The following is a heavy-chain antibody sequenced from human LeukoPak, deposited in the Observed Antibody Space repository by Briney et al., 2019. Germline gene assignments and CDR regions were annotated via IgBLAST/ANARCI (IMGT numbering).Heavy chain of an antibody. Sequence: GESLKISCEGSGYTFTNYWIGWVRQMPGKGLEWVGIIYPGDSDTRYSPSFQGQVTLSADKSISTAYLQWSSLKASDTAMYYCARHFPYSSNSNWFDPWGQGTLVTVSS. CDR2: IYPGDSDT. V-gene: IGHV5-51*01. CDR1: GYTFTNYW. CDR3: ARHFPYSSNSNWFDP. J-gene: IGHJ5*02. D-gene: IGHD6-13*01.